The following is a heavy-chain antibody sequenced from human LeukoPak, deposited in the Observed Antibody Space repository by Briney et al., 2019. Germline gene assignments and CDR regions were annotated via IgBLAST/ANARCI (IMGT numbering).Heavy chain of an antibody. V-gene: IGHV5-51*01. CDR3: AGHPTIFGATETRYGMDV. Sequence: GESLKISCKGSGYSFTSYWIGWVRQMPGKGLEWMGIIYPGDSDTRYSPSFQGQVTISADKSISTAYLQWSSLKASDTAMYYCAGHPTIFGATETRYGMDVWGQGTTVTVSS. CDR2: IYPGDSDT. J-gene: IGHJ6*02. CDR1: GYSFTSYW. D-gene: IGHD3-3*01.